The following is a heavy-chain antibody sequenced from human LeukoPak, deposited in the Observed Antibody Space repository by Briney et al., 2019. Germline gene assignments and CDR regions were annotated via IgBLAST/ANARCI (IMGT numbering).Heavy chain of an antibody. J-gene: IGHJ4*02. V-gene: IGHV1-18*01. CDR2: ISAYNGNT. CDR1: GYTFTSYG. D-gene: IGHD5-18*01. Sequence: ASVKVSCKASGYTFTSYGISWVRQAPGQGLEWMGWISAYNGNTNYAQKLQGRVTMTRDTSISTAYMELSRLRSDDTAVYYCARVAIQLWLYYWGQGTLVTVSS. CDR3: ARVAIQLWLYY.